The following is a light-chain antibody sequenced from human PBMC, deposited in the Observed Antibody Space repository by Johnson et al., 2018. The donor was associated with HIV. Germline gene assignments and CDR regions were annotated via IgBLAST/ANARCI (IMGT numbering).Light chain of an antibody. J-gene: IGLJ1*01. CDR3: GTGASSLRTGF. Sequence: QSVLTQPPSVSAAPGHKVTISCSGSSSNIGNNYVSWYQQLPGTAPKLLIYYNNKRPSGIPDRFSGSKSGTSATLGITGLQTGDEADYYCGTGASSLRTGFFGTGTKVTVL. CDR1: SSNIGNNY. CDR2: YNN. V-gene: IGLV1-51*01.